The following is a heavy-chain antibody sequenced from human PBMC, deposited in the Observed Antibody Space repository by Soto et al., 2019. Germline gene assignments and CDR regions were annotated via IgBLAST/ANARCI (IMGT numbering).Heavy chain of an antibody. J-gene: IGHJ6*02. CDR1: GFTFSKYA. CDR3: ARDWTGDTCPCLDV. D-gene: IGHD2-8*02. CDR2: FAGSGGST. V-gene: IGHV3-23*01. Sequence: EVQLLESGGGLVQPGGSLRLSCAASGFTFSKYALTWVRQFPGKGLEWVSTFAGSGGSTYYADSVKGRFTISRDNSKNTLFLEMNRLRVEDTATYFCARDWTGDTCPCLDVWGQGTTVSVSS.